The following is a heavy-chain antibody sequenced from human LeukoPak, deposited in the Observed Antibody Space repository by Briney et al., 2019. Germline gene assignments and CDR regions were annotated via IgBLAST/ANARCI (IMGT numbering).Heavy chain of an antibody. Sequence: PGGSLRLSCAASGFTFSSYGMHWVRQAPGKGLEWVAVISYDGSNKYYADSVKGRFTISRENSKNTLHLQMNSLRVEDTAIYYCATEWVGITQFDYWGQGTLVTVAS. CDR2: ISYDGSNK. D-gene: IGHD1-26*01. CDR1: GFTFSSYG. V-gene: IGHV3-30*03. J-gene: IGHJ4*02. CDR3: ATEWVGITQFDY.